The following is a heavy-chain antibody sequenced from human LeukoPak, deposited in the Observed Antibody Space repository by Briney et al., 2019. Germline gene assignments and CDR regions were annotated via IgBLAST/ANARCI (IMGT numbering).Heavy chain of an antibody. Sequence: GGSLRLSCVGSGFTVSSNYMNWVRQAPGKGLEWVSVVYIGGTTYYADSVKGRFTISRDTTKNTIYLQMNDLRAEDTAVYYCARDPGLMRAAACGDYWGQGTLVIVSS. CDR1: GFTVSSNY. CDR2: VYIGGTT. J-gene: IGHJ4*02. CDR3: ARDPGLMRAAACGDY. V-gene: IGHV3-66*01. D-gene: IGHD6-13*01.